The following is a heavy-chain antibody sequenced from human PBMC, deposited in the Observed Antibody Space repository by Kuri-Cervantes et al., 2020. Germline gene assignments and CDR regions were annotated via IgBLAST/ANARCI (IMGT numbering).Heavy chain of an antibody. CDR2: ISGSGVST. Sequence: GESLKISCAASGFTFSSYAMSWVRQAPGKGLRWVSGISGSGVSTYYADSVKGRFTISRDNSKNTLYLQMNSLRAEDTAVYYCAKTRTGYCSGGSCYGGFDYWCQGTLVTVSS. CDR1: GFTFSSYA. D-gene: IGHD2-15*01. J-gene: IGHJ4*02. V-gene: IGHV3-23*01. CDR3: AKTRTGYCSGGSCYGGFDY.